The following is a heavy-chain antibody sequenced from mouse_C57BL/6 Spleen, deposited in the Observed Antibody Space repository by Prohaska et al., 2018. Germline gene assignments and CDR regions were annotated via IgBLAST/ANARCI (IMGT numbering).Heavy chain of an antibody. V-gene: IGHV11-2*01. Sequence: EVQLLESGGGLVQPGGSRGLSCEGSGFTFSGFWMSWVRQTPGKTLAWIGDINSDSSSINYAPAIKDRFTIFRDNDKVTLYLKMSNVRSGDTATYFCMRYSSNGYFDVWGTGTRVTVSS. CDR1: GFTFSGFW. J-gene: IGHJ1*03. D-gene: IGHD1-1*01. CDR3: MRYSSNGYFDV. CDR2: INSDSSSI.